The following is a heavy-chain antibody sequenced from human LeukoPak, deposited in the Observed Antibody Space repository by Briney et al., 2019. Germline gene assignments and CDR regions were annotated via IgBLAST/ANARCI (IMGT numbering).Heavy chain of an antibody. CDR1: GFTFSSHA. CDR2: ISSSGSTI. V-gene: IGHV3-48*04. Sequence: GGSLRLSCAASGFTFSSHAMNWVRQAPGKGLEWVSYISSSGSTIYYADSVKGRFTISRDNAKNSLYLQMNSLRAEDTAVYYCARGSTASGYSSGWSDPTIDYWGQGTLVTVSS. D-gene: IGHD6-19*01. CDR3: ARGSTASGYSSGWSDPTIDY. J-gene: IGHJ4*02.